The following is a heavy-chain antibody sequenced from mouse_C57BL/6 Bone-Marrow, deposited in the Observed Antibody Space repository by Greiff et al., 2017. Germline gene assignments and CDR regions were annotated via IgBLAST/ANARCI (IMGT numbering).Heavy chain of an antibody. J-gene: IGHJ1*03. V-gene: IGHV1-59*01. CDR3: ARYGSSYWYFDV. D-gene: IGHD1-1*01. Sequence: QVQLQQPGAELVRPGTSVTLSCKASGYTFTSYWMHWVKQRPGQGLEWIGVIDPSDSYTNYNQKFKGKATLTVDTSSSTAYMQLSSLTSEDSAVYYCARYGSSYWYFDVWGTGTTVTVSS. CDR2: IDPSDSYT. CDR1: GYTFTSYW.